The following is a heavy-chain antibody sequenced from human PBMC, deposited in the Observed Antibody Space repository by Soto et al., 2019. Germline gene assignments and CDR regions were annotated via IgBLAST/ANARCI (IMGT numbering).Heavy chain of an antibody. D-gene: IGHD3-22*01. CDR2: ISDDSSYI. Sequence: GGSLRLSCAASGFLFSAYTMNWVRQSPGKGLEWLSSISDDSSYIDYADSLRGRFTVSRDNARNSLYLQIDSLGVEDTAVYYCANTYYLNHWGPGIFVTVSS. V-gene: IGHV3-21*06. CDR1: GFLFSAYT. CDR3: ANTYYLNH. J-gene: IGHJ5*02.